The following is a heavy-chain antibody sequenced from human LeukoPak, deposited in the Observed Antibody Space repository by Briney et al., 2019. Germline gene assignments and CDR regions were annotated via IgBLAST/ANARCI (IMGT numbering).Heavy chain of an antibody. CDR1: GYTFTSYG. V-gene: IGHV1-18*01. Sequence: GASVKVSCKASGYTFTSYGISWVRQAPGQGLEWMGWISAYNGNTNYAQKLQGRVTMTTDTSTSTAYMELRSLRSDDTAVYYCARDYCSSTSCYTGGFDYRGQGTLVTVSS. D-gene: IGHD2-2*02. CDR2: ISAYNGNT. J-gene: IGHJ4*02. CDR3: ARDYCSSTSCYTGGFDY.